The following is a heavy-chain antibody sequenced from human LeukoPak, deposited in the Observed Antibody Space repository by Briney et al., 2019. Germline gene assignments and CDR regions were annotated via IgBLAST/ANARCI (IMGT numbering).Heavy chain of an antibody. CDR1: GFTFSSYS. Sequence: GGSLRLSCAASGFTFSSYSMSWVRQAPGKGLEWVGRIKSKTDGGTTDYAAPVKGRFTISRDDSKNTLYLQMNSLKTEDTAVYYCTTRHYYDSSGYYYVDDYWGQGTLVTVSS. CDR3: TTRHYYDSSGYYYVDDY. CDR2: IKSKTDGGTT. D-gene: IGHD3-22*01. V-gene: IGHV3-15*01. J-gene: IGHJ4*02.